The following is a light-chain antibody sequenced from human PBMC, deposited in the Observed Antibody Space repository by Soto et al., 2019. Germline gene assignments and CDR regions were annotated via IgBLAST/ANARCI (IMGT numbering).Light chain of an antibody. CDR2: QFS. Sequence: DVVMTQSPLSLPVTLGQPASISCRSSQSLVYSDGNIYLSWFHQRPGQSPRRLIYQFSKRESGVPDRFSGRGSGTEFALRVSTVEAEDVGVYYCKQGTHWCACGQGTKVEVK. CDR3: KQGTHWCA. V-gene: IGKV2-30*01. J-gene: IGKJ1*01. CDR1: QSLVYSDGNIY.